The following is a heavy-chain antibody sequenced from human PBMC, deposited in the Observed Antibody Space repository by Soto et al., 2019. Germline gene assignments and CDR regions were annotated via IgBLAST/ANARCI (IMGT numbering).Heavy chain of an antibody. J-gene: IGHJ6*02. D-gene: IGHD3-22*01. CDR3: ARENYDSSGYQIYYYYGMDV. Sequence: GSLKLSCAASGFTFSDYYMSLIRQAPGKGLEWVSYISSSGSTIYYADSVKGRFTISRDNAKNSLYLQMNSLRAEDTAVYYCARENYDSSGYQIYYYYGMDVWGQGTTVTVS. CDR2: ISSSGSTI. CDR1: GFTFSDYY. V-gene: IGHV3-11*01.